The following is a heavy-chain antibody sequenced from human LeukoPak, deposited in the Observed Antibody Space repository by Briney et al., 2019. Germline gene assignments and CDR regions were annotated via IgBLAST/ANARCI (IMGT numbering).Heavy chain of an antibody. Sequence: GESLRISCKGSGYSFTSYWISWVRKMPGKGLEWMGRIDPSDSYTNYSPSFQGHVTISADKSISTAYLQWSSLKASDTAMYYCARLPGIAVAGHYYYYGMDVWGQGTTVTVSS. D-gene: IGHD6-19*01. CDR1: GYSFTSYW. V-gene: IGHV5-10-1*01. CDR3: ARLPGIAVAGHYYYYGMDV. CDR2: IDPSDSYT. J-gene: IGHJ6*02.